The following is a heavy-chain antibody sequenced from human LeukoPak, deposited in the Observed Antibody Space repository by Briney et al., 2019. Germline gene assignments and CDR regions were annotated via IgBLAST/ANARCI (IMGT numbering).Heavy chain of an antibody. J-gene: IGHJ4*02. CDR1: GFTFKSFA. V-gene: IGHV3-23*01. Sequence: GGSLRLSCAASGFTFKSFAMSWVRQAPGKGLEWVAVTSGDEDSTHYAESVRGRFIISTDNSKSSLYLQMSSLRAEDTAVYYCTKDLMTGFSNGWHFGSWGQGTLVTVSS. D-gene: IGHD6-19*01. CDR3: TKDLMTGFSNGWHFGS. CDR2: TSGDEDST.